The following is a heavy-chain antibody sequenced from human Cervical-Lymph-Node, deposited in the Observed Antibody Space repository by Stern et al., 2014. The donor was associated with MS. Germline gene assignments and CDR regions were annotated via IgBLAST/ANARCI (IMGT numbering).Heavy chain of an antibody. J-gene: IGHJ4*02. CDR1: GVSMSSDAYY. CDR2: ISHSGRT. V-gene: IGHV4-39*01. D-gene: IGHD2-21*02. Sequence: QVQLQGSGPGLVRPSETLSLTCSVSGVSMSSDAYYWGWVRQSPGQGLEWIGSISHSGRTFYKPSLRSRVTIPADAAKNDFSLNFSSVTAADTALYFCARHDRIALGTAIGNWGQGTLVIVSP. CDR3: ARHDRIALGTAIGN.